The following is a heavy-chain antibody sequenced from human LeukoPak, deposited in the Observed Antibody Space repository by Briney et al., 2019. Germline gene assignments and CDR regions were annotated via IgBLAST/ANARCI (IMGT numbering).Heavy chain of an antibody. V-gene: IGHV1-8*01. CDR2: MNPNRGNT. CDR1: GYTFTSYD. Sequence: ASVKFSCKASGYTFTSYDINWVRQATGQGLEWMGWMNPNRGNTGYAQKFQGRVTMTRNTSISTAYMELSSLRSEDTAVYYCARGPPHYYYMDVWGKGTTVTVSS. CDR3: ARGPPHYYYMDV. J-gene: IGHJ6*03.